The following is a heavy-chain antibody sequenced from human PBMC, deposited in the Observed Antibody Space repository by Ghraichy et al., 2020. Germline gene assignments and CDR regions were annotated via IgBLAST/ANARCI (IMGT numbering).Heavy chain of an antibody. D-gene: IGHD5-18*01. CDR2: ISGSGGST. V-gene: IGHV3-23*01. CDR3: AKEDTAFLYYYYYGMDV. J-gene: IGHJ6*02. Sequence: GGSLRLSCAASGFTFSSYAMSWVRQAPGKGLEWVSAISGSGGSTYYADSVKGRFTISRDNSKNTLYLQMNSLRAEDTAVYYCAKEDTAFLYYYYYGMDVWGQGTTVTVSS. CDR1: GFTFSSYA.